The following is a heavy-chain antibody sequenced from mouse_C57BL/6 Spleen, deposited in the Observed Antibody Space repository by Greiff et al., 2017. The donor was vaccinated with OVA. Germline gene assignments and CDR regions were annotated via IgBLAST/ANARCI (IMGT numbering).Heavy chain of an antibody. CDR3: ARPLIDYDYDGRGYYFDY. Sequence: VQLKQPGAELVKPGASVKLSCKASGYTFTSYWMHWVKQRPGQGLEWIGMIHPNSGSTNYNEKFKSKATLTVDKSSSTAYMQLSILTSEDSAVYYCARPLIDYDYDGRGYYFDYWGQGTTLTVSS. V-gene: IGHV1-64*01. J-gene: IGHJ2*01. CDR2: IHPNSGST. D-gene: IGHD2-4*01. CDR1: GYTFTSYW.